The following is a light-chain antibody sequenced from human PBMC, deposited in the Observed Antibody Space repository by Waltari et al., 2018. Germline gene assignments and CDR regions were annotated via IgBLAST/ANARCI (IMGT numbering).Light chain of an antibody. CDR3: MQTLTTPYT. CDR2: LGS. J-gene: IGKJ2*01. CDR1: QSLLHSDGHNS. V-gene: IGKV2-28*01. Sequence: DIVMIQSPLSLPVTPGEPASISCRSSQSLLHSDGHNSLDWYLRKPGQSPKLLLYLGSNRASGVPDRFSGIGSGTDFTLKISRVETEDVGVYYCMQTLTTPYTFGQGTKLEIK.